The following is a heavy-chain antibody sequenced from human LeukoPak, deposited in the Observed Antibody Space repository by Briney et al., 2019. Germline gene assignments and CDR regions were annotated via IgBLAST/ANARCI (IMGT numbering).Heavy chain of an antibody. D-gene: IGHD3-16*01. CDR1: GFTFNNYA. V-gene: IGHV3-23*01. Sequence: GGSLRLSCAASGFTFNNYAMNWVRQGPGEGLEWVSAISGTGGSAYYADSVKGRFTISRDNSKNTLYLQMNSLRAEDTAVYYCATQGGNFDYWGQGTLVTVSS. CDR3: ATQGGNFDY. J-gene: IGHJ4*02. CDR2: ISGTGGSA.